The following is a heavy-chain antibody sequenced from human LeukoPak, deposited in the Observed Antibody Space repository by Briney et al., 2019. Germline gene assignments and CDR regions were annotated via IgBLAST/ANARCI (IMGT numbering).Heavy chain of an antibody. CDR1: GFTFSAYA. Sequence: PGGSLRLSCVASGFTFSAYAMNWVRLAPGKGLEWVSTFKTNSGQVYYAESVRGRFTISRDNSKNTVYLLMSSLRAEDTALYYCARSIPDYTRFDYWGQGALVTVSP. V-gene: IGHV3-23*01. CDR2: FKTNSGQV. D-gene: IGHD2-2*02. CDR3: ARSIPDYTRFDY. J-gene: IGHJ4*02.